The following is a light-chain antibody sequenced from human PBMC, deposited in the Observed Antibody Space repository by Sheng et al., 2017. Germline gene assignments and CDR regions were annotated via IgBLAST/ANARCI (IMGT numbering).Light chain of an antibody. J-gene: IGLJ1*01. CDR1: NIGTKS. CDR3: QVCYTSTNHYV. Sequence: SYVLTQPPSVSVAPGETARITCGGDNIGTKSVHWFQQRPGQAPVLVVYDDSDRPSGIPERFSGSNSGYTATLTISRVEAGDEADYYCQVCYTSTNHYVFGGGTKVTVL. CDR2: DDS. V-gene: IGLV3-21*01.